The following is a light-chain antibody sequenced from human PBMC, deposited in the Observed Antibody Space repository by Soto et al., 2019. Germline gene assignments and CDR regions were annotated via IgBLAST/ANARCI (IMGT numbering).Light chain of an antibody. CDR1: QVIARY. CDR2: AAS. CDR3: QQRNIYPFS. V-gene: IGKV1-9*01. J-gene: IGKJ4*01. Sequence: DIQLTQSPSFLSAFVGVRVTLTCRVSQVIARYLAWYQQKPGQAPKLLIYAASTLQSGVPARFSGSGSWTEFTLTIRSLQPEDFATYYCQQRNIYPFSFGGGTKVQIE.